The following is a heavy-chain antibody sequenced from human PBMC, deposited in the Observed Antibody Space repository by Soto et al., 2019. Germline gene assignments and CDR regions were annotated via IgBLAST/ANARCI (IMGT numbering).Heavy chain of an antibody. CDR1: GGSTSSYY. J-gene: IGHJ6*02. CDR2: IYYSGST. D-gene: IGHD5-18*01. V-gene: IGHV4-59*01. CDR3: ARDLVVDTAMVRRYYGMDV. Sequence: SETLSLTCTVSGGSTSSYYWSWIRQPPGKGLEWIGYIYYSGSTNYNPSLKSRVTISVDTSKNQFSLKLSSVTAADTAVYYCARDLVVDTAMVRRYYGMDVWGQGTTVTV.